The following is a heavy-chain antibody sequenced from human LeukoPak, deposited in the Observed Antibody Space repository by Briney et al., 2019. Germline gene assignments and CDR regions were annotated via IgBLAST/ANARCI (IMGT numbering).Heavy chain of an antibody. CDR2: ISAYNGNT. V-gene: IGHV1-18*01. J-gene: IGHJ3*02. Sequence: GASVKVSCKASGYTFTSYGISWVRQAPGQGLEWMGWISAYNGNTNYAQKLQGRVTMTTDTPTSTAYMELRSLRSDDTAVYYCARVPPLIAARPFPSRPNDAFDIWGQGTLVTVSS. CDR3: ARVPPLIAARPFPSRPNDAFDI. CDR1: GYTFTSYG. D-gene: IGHD6-6*01.